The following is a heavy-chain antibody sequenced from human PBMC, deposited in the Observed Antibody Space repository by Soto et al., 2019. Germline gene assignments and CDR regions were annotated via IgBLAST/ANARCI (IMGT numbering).Heavy chain of an antibody. CDR3: ARPMLITRYCSSTSCYEEFDY. Sequence: ASVKVSCKASGYTFTSYAMHWVRQAPGQRLEWMGWINAGNGNTKYSQKFQGRVTITRDTSASTAYMELSSLRSEDTAVYYCARPMLITRYCSSTSCYEEFDYWGQGTLVTVSS. V-gene: IGHV1-3*01. CDR1: GYTFTSYA. J-gene: IGHJ4*02. D-gene: IGHD2-2*01. CDR2: INAGNGNT.